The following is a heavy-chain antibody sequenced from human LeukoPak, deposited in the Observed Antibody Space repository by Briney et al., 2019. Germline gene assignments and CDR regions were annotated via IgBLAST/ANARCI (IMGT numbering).Heavy chain of an antibody. CDR3: ARGGGDGSGGWFDP. Sequence: AASVKVSCKASGYTFTSYEINWVRQATGQGLEWMGWMNPNSGNTGYAQKFQGRVTMTRKTSISTAYMELSSLRSEDTAVYYCARGGGDGSGGWFDPWGQGALVTVSS. CDR1: GYTFTSYE. CDR2: MNPNSGNT. J-gene: IGHJ5*02. V-gene: IGHV1-8*01. D-gene: IGHD2-15*01.